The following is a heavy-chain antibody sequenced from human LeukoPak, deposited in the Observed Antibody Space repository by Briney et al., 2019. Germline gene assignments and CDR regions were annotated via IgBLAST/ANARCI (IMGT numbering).Heavy chain of an antibody. D-gene: IGHD5-18*01. CDR1: GFSFSSYV. CDR3: AKISYGYNWYFDL. CDR2: ISASGGVT. V-gene: IGHV3-23*01. Sequence: GGSLRLSCAASGFSFSSYVMSWARQAPGRGLEWVSAISASGGVTYNTDSVKGRFTISRDNSKNTLYLQMNSLRAEDTALYYCAKISYGYNWYFDLWGRGTLVTVSS. J-gene: IGHJ2*01.